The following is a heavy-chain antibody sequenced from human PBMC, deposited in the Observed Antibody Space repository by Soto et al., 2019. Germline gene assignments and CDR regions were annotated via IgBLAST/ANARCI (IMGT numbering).Heavy chain of an antibody. D-gene: IGHD1-26*01. CDR3: ARDDSGFSGSHYIDYFNY. V-gene: IGHV1-3*01. Sequence: QVQLVQSGAELKKPGASVKVSCKASGNTVPNYAIHWVRQAPGQRLEWMGWINGGNGNTYYSEHFQGRVTFTRDTSACTVYMQLSSLTSEHTAVYYCARDDSGFSGSHYIDYFNYWGQGALVTVSS. CDR2: INGGNGNT. J-gene: IGHJ4*02. CDR1: GNTVPNYA.